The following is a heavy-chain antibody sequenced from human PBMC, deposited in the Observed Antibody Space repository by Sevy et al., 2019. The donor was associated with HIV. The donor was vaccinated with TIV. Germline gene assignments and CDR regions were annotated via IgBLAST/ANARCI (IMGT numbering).Heavy chain of an antibody. V-gene: IGHV3-21*01. D-gene: IGHD2-2*01. Sequence: EGSLRLSCAASGFTFSSDSMNWVRQAPGKELEWVSSITSSSNYIYYADSVKGRFTISRDNAKNSLYLQMNSLRAEDTAVYDCARDTIVVVPAASDPYYYYYGMDVWGQGTTVTVSS. CDR3: ARDTIVVVPAASDPYYYYYGMDV. CDR2: ITSSSNYI. CDR1: GFTFSSDS. J-gene: IGHJ6*02.